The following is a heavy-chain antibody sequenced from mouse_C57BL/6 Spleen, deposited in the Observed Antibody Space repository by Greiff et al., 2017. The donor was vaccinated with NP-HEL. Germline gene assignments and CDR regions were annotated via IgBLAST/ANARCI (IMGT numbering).Heavy chain of an antibody. CDR1: GYAFSSYW. CDR2: IYPGDGDT. Sequence: LQESGAELVKPGASVKISCKASGYAFSSYWMNWVKQRPGKGLEWIGQIYPGDGDTNYNGKFKGKATLTADKSSSTAYMQLSSLTSEDSAVYFCARKKDGNYEDYWGQGTTLTVSS. CDR3: ARKKDGNYEDY. J-gene: IGHJ2*01. D-gene: IGHD2-1*01. V-gene: IGHV1-80*01.